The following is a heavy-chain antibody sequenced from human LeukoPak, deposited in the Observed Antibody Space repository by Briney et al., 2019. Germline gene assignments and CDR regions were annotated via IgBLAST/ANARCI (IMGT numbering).Heavy chain of an antibody. J-gene: IGHJ5*02. Sequence: SAKVSCKASGGTFSSYAISWVRQAPGQGLEWMGRIIPIFGTANYAQKFQGRVTITTDESTSTAYMELSSLRSEDTAVYYCARGPMVRGVIIDNWFDPWGQGTLVTVSS. CDR3: ARGPMVRGVIIDNWFDP. CDR2: IIPIFGTA. D-gene: IGHD3-10*01. V-gene: IGHV1-69*05. CDR1: GGTFSSYA.